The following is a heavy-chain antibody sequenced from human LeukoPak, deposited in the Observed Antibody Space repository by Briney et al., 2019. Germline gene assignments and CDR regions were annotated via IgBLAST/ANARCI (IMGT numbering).Heavy chain of an antibody. V-gene: IGHV3-21*01. D-gene: IGHD4-17*01. CDR1: GFTFSSYS. J-gene: IGHJ4*02. CDR3: AGDYGDYYFDY. CDR2: ISSSSSYI. Sequence: GGSLRLSCAASGFTFSSYSMNWVRRAPGKGLEWVSSISSSSSYIYYADSVKGRFTISRDNAKNSLYLQMNSLRAEDTAVYYCAGDYGDYYFDYWGQGTLVTVSS.